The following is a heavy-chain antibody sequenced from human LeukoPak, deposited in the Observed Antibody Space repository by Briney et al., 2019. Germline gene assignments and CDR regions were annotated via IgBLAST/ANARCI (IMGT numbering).Heavy chain of an antibody. CDR1: GGTFSSYT. CDR2: IIPILGIT. V-gene: IGHV1-69*04. D-gene: IGHD3-10*01. CDR3: ARDRGDDAFDI. J-gene: IGHJ3*02. Sequence: SVKVSCKASGGTFSSYTISWVRQAPRQGLEWVGRIIPILGITNYAQKFQGRVTITADKSTSTAYLELSSLRSEDTAVYYCARDRGDDAFDIWGQGTMVTVSS.